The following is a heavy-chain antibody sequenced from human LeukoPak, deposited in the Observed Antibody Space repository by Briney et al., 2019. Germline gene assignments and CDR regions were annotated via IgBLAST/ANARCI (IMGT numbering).Heavy chain of an antibody. CDR1: GFTFDDYG. J-gene: IGHJ6*03. Sequence: GGSLRLSCAASGFTFDDYGMSWVRQAPGKGLEWVSSISSSSSYIYYADSVKGRFTISRDNAKNSLYLQMNSLRAEDTAVYYCARGGSAYSGYGDYYYYMDVWGKGTTVTISS. CDR3: ARGGSAYSGYGDYYYYMDV. D-gene: IGHD5-12*01. CDR2: ISSSSSYI. V-gene: IGHV3-21*04.